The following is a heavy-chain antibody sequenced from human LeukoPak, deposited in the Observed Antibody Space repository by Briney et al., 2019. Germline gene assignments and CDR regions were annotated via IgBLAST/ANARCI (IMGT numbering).Heavy chain of an antibody. Sequence: PGGSLRLSCAASGFTFTKFWMHWVRQAPGRGLVWVSRVKDDGISTLYADSVKGRLTISRDNAKNTLYLQMNSLRADDTALYYCATGPYAAFEMWGQGTMVTVSS. CDR3: ATGPYAAFEM. J-gene: IGHJ3*02. CDR1: GFTFTKFW. CDR2: VKDDGIST. V-gene: IGHV3-74*01. D-gene: IGHD2-2*01.